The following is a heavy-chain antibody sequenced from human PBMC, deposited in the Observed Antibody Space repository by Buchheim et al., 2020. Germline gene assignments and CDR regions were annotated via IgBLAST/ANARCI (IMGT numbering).Heavy chain of an antibody. D-gene: IGHD4-17*01. CDR3: ARRGYMTTVTPITGFDP. CDR2: IYYSGST. Sequence: QLQLQESGPGLVKPSETLSLTCTVSGGSISSSSYYWGWIRQPPGKGLEWIGSIYYSGSTYYNPSLKSRVTISIDTSKNQFSLKLSSVTAADTAVYYCARRGYMTTVTPITGFDPWGQGTL. CDR1: GGSISSSSYY. V-gene: IGHV4-39*01. J-gene: IGHJ5*02.